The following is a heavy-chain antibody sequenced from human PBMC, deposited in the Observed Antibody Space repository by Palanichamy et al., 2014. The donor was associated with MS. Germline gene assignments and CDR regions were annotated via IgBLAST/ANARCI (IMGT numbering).Heavy chain of an antibody. CDR3: ARQGGGGRSFDN. Sequence: QLQLQESGPGLVKPSETLSLTCNVSGGSINSSTYYWGWIRQPPGKGLEWIGTIFYSGSPSYHPSLKSRATIYVDTSKNQFSLKLSSVTAADTALYFCARQGGGGRSFDNWGQGTLVTVSS. V-gene: IGHV4-39*01. CDR1: GGSINSSTYY. J-gene: IGHJ4*02. CDR2: IFYSGSP. D-gene: IGHD1-26*01.